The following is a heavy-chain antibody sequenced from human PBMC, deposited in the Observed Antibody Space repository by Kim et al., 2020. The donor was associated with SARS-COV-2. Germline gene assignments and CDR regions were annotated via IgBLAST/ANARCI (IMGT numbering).Heavy chain of an antibody. J-gene: IGHJ6*02. V-gene: IGHV1-18*01. CDR1: GYTFTSYG. Sequence: ASVKVSCKASGYTFTSYGISWVRQAPGQGLEWMGWISAYNGNTNYAQKLQGRVTMTTDTSTSTAYMELRSLRSDDTAVYYCARDLLWFGEGLYYYYYYGMDVWGQGTTVTVSS. CDR2: ISAYNGNT. CDR3: ARDLLWFGEGLYYYYYYGMDV. D-gene: IGHD3-10*01.